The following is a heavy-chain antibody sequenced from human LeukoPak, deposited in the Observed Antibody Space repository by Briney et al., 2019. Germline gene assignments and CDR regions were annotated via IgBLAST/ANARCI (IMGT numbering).Heavy chain of an antibody. Sequence: ASVKVSCKASGYTLTSYDINWVRPATGQGLGWVGWMNSNSGNKGYAQKFHCRVTITRKSSISTAYTELSSLRSEDTAVYYCATAEGELLIDYWGQGTLVTVSS. CDR3: ATAEGELLIDY. J-gene: IGHJ4*02. D-gene: IGHD1-26*01. CDR1: GYTLTSYD. V-gene: IGHV1-8*03. CDR2: MNSNSGNK.